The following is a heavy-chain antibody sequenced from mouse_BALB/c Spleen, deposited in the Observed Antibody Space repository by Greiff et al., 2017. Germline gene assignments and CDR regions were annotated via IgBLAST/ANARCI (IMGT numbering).Heavy chain of an antibody. CDR3: ARWGWENAMDY. CDR2: ISSGSSTI. CDR1: GFTFSSFG. J-gene: IGHJ4*01. D-gene: IGHD3-3*01. Sequence: EVQGVESGGGLVQPGGSRKLSCAASGFTFSSFGMHWVRQAPEKGLEWVAYISSGSSTIYYADTVKGRFTISRDNPKNTLFLQMTSLRSEDTAMYYCARWGWENAMDYWGQGTSVTVSS. V-gene: IGHV5-17*02.